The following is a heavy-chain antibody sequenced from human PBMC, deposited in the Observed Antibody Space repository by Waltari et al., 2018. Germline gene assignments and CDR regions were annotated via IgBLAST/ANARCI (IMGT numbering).Heavy chain of an antibody. D-gene: IGHD3-3*01. V-gene: IGHV4-38-2*01. CDR1: GYSISSGYY. CDR3: ARQRIGEGYDFWSGYYSDFDY. CDR2: IYHSGST. Sequence: QVQLQESGPGLVKPSETLSLTCAVSGYSISSGYYWGWIRQPPGKGLEWIGSIYHSGSTYYNPSLKSRVTISVDTSKNQFSLKLSSVTAADTAVYYCARQRIGEGYDFWSGYYSDFDYWGQGTLVTVSS. J-gene: IGHJ4*02.